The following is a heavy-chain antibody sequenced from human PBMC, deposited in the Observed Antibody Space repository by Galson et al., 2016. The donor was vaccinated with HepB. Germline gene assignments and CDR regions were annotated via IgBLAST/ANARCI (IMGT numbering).Heavy chain of an antibody. D-gene: IGHD6-13*01. CDR1: GFTFSNYA. V-gene: IGHV3-23*01. J-gene: IGHJ4*02. Sequence: SLRLSCAASGFTFSNYAMNWVRQAPGKGLEWVSVISGSGGSTYYADSVKGRFTISRDNSKSTLYLQMNSLRAEDAAVYYCAKDTTSTIATAGRADYWGQGTLVTVSS. CDR3: AKDTTSTIATAGRADY. CDR2: ISGSGGST.